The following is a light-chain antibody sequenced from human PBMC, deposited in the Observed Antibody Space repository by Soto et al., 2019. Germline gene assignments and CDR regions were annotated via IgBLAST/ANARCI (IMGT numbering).Light chain of an antibody. CDR3: QQGYSSPLT. J-gene: IGKJ4*01. Sequence: DIQMTQSPSSLSASVGDRVTITCRASQTFGSYLNWYQQKPGKAPKLLIYAASTLQSGVPSRFSGSGSGTDFTLTISSLQPEDFATYYFQQGYSSPLTFGGGTKVEIK. CDR1: QTFGSY. V-gene: IGKV1-39*01. CDR2: AAS.